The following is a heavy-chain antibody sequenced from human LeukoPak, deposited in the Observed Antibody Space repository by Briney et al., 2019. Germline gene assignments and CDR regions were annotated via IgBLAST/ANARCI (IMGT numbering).Heavy chain of an antibody. CDR1: GFTFSDYY. CDR3: ARLTMVLAFDI. Sequence: GGSLRLSCAASGFTFSDYYMSWIRQAPGKGLEWVSYISSSGSTIYYADSVKGRFTISRDNSKNTLYLQMNSLRAEDTAVYYCARLTMVLAFDIWGQGTMVTVSS. CDR2: ISSSGSTI. V-gene: IGHV3-11*01. D-gene: IGHD4/OR15-4a*01. J-gene: IGHJ3*02.